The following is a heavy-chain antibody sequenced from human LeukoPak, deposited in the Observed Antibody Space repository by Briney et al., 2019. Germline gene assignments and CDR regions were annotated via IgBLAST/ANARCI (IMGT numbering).Heavy chain of an antibody. CDR1: GFTFSSYA. V-gene: IGHV3-30*04. D-gene: IGHD5/OR15-5a*01. J-gene: IGHJ4*02. CDR3: ARGNIVSTITEVDY. CDR2: ISYDGSNK. Sequence: GGSLGLSCAASGFTFSSYAMHWVRQAPGKGLEWVAVISYDGSNKYYADSVKGRFTISRDNSKNTLYLQMNSLRSEDTAVYYCARGNIVSTITEVDYWGQGTLVTVSS.